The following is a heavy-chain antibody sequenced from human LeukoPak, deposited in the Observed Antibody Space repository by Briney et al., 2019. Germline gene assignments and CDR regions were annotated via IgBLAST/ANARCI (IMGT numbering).Heavy chain of an antibody. CDR3: ARDQCSSTSCYGGSLVY. Sequence: GGSLRLSCAASGFTVSSNYMSWVRQAPGKGLEWVSVIYSGGSTYYADSVKGRFTISRDNSKNTLYLQMNSLRAEDTAVYYCARDQCSSTSCYGGSLVYWGQGTLVTVSS. CDR1: GFTVSSNY. D-gene: IGHD2-2*01. V-gene: IGHV3-53*01. J-gene: IGHJ4*02. CDR2: IYSGGST.